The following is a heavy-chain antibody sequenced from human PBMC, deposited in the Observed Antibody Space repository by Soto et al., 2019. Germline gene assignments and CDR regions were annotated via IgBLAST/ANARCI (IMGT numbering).Heavy chain of an antibody. Sequence: GGSLRLCCAASGFTFSSYWMSWVRQAPGKGLEWVANIKPDGSERWYVDSVKGRFTISRDNAKNSLYLQMNSLRAEDTAVYYCARGDYYDSSGPFSDAFDIWGQGTLVTVSS. V-gene: IGHV3-7*04. CDR2: IKPDGSER. CDR3: ARGDYYDSSGPFSDAFDI. CDR1: GFTFSSYW. D-gene: IGHD3-22*01. J-gene: IGHJ3*02.